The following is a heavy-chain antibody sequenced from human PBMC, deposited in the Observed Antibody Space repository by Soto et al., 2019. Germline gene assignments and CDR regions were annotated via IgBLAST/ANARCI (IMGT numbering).Heavy chain of an antibody. CDR2: IYNSGST. J-gene: IGHJ4*02. Sequence: QVQLQESGPGLVKPSQTLSLTCTVSGGSISSGGYYWSWIRQHPGKGLEWIGYIYNSGSTYYNPSRKGRLIVXVDTSKNQFSLKLSSVTAADTAVYYCARGTGSYDYWGQGTLVTVSS. V-gene: IGHV4-31*03. D-gene: IGHD3-10*01. CDR1: GGSISSGGYY. CDR3: ARGTGSYDY.